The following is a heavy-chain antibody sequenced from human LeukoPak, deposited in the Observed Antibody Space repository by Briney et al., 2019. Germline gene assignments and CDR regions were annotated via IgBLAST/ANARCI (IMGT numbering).Heavy chain of an antibody. CDR2: IYHSGST. Sequence: SQTLSLTCTVSGGSISSGGYYWSWIRQPPGKGLEWIGYIYHSGSTYYNPSLKSRVTISVDTSKNQFSLKLSSVTAADTAVYHCARDQGWLKAFDIWGQGTMVTVSS. D-gene: IGHD3-9*01. V-gene: IGHV4-30-2*01. CDR1: GGSISSGGYY. CDR3: ARDQGWLKAFDI. J-gene: IGHJ3*02.